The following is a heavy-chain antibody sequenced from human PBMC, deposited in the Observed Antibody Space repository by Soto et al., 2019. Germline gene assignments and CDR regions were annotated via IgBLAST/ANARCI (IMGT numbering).Heavy chain of an antibody. Sequence: ASVKVSCKTSGYTFSSYSINWVRQAPGQGLEWMAWISTNSGNTHYAERVQGRVTVTLDKSARTAFMEMWGLTSDDTAVYFCARDNGYYDFWGQGTRVTVSS. CDR1: GYTFSSYS. CDR2: ISTNSGNT. J-gene: IGHJ4*02. D-gene: IGHD2-8*01. V-gene: IGHV1-18*01. CDR3: ARDNGYYDF.